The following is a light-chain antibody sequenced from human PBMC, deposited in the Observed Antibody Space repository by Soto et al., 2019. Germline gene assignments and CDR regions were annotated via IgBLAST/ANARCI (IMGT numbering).Light chain of an antibody. CDR1: HTVANF. CDR2: DVS. J-gene: IGKJ4*01. V-gene: IGKV3-11*01. Sequence: DTVLIQSPATLSLSPGERATLSCRASHTVANFLAWYQHKPGQAPRLLIYDVSNRATGIPARFSGSGSGTDFTLTISSLEPDDFAVYYCQQYGSSPPLTFGGGTKVEIK. CDR3: QQYGSSPPLT.